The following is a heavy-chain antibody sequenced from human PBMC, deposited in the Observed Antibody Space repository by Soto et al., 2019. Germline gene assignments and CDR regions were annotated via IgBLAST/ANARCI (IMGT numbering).Heavy chain of an antibody. CDR3: AREGSGYNL. CDR2: IIPVFGRP. J-gene: IGHJ1*01. Sequence: SVKVSCKASGGSFSSFGISWVRQAPGQGLEWMGGIIPVFGRPNYAQRFRGRLTITADESTNTVYLELIGLRSEDTAVYYCAREGSGYNLWGQGTQVTVSS. V-gene: IGHV1-69*13. D-gene: IGHD5-12*01. CDR1: GGSFSSFG.